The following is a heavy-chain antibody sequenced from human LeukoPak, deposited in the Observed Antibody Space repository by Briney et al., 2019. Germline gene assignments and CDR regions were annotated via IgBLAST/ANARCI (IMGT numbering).Heavy chain of an antibody. CDR2: IKQDGSEK. CDR1: GFTFNTYG. V-gene: IGHV3-7*01. Sequence: GRSLRLSCAASGFTFNTYGMHWVRQGPGKGLEWVANIKQDGSEKYYVDSVKGRFTISRDNAKNSLYLQMNSLRAEDTAVYYCARDTRWGGEDFDYWGQGTLVTVSS. CDR3: ARDTRWGGEDFDY. J-gene: IGHJ4*02. D-gene: IGHD2-2*01.